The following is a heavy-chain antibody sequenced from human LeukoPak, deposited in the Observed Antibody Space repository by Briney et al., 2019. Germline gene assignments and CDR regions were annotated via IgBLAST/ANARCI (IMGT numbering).Heavy chain of an antibody. J-gene: IGHJ4*02. CDR3: ARDSFSGSEDDY. CDR2: IITIFGTA. V-gene: IGHV1-69*06. D-gene: IGHD3-10*01. CDR1: GGTFSSSA. Sequence: GASVKVSCKASGGTFSSSAISWVRQAPGQGLEWMGGIITIFGTANYAQKFQGRVTINADISTNTSYMELSSLRSEDTAVYYCARDSFSGSEDDYWGQGTLVTVSS.